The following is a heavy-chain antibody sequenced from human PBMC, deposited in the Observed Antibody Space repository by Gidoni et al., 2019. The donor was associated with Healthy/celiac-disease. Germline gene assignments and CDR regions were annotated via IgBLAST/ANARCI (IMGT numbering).Heavy chain of an antibody. CDR1: GYTFTSYG. Sequence: QVQLVQSGAEVKKPGASVKVSCKASGYTFTSYGISWVRQAPGQGLEWMGWISAYNGNTNNAQKLQGRVTMTTETSTSTAYRELRSLRSDDTAVYYCAREAIWSGYHKDAFDIWGKGTMVTVSS. J-gene: IGHJ3*02. CDR2: ISAYNGNT. V-gene: IGHV1-18*01. CDR3: AREAIWSGYHKDAFDI. D-gene: IGHD3-3*01.